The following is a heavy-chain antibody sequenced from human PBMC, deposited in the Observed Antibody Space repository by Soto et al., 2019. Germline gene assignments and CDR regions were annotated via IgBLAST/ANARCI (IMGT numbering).Heavy chain of an antibody. D-gene: IGHD3-22*01. V-gene: IGHV1-58*01. Sequence: SVKVSCKASGFTFSSSALQWVRQARGQRLEWIGWIVVGSGNTHYAEEVQERVTITRDMSTSTAYMELTSLRSEDTAVYYCAAGDYYDSSGYYPYGFNIWGQGTLVTVSS. J-gene: IGHJ3*02. CDR1: GFTFSSSA. CDR2: IVVGSGNT. CDR3: AAGDYYDSSGYYPYGFNI.